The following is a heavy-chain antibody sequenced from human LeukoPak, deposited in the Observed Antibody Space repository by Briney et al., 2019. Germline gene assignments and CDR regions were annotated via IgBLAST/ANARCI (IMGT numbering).Heavy chain of an antibody. CDR3: ASMVRGVSGGAFDI. D-gene: IGHD3-10*01. CDR2: IYHSGST. V-gene: IGHV4-4*02. Sequence: GSLRLSCAASGFSVSRNYMNWVRQAPGKGLEWIGYIYHSGSTYYNPSLKSRVTISVDRSKNQFSLKLSSVTAADTAVYYCASMVRGVSGGAFDIWGQGTMVTVSS. CDR1: GFSVSRNY. J-gene: IGHJ3*02.